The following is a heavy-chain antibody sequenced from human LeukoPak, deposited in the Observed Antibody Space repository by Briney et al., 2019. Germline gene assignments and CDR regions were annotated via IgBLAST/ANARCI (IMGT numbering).Heavy chain of an antibody. CDR2: INYSGGT. D-gene: IGHD3-22*01. J-gene: IGHJ6*02. Sequence: PSETLSLTCIVSGGSINSYYWSWIRQPPGKGLEWMGHINYSGGTKYNPSLKSRVTISVDTPKNQFSLKLSSVTAADTAVYYCARYYYDSSGYSHGMDVWGQGTTVNVSS. CDR1: GGSINSYY. CDR3: ARYYYDSSGYSHGMDV. V-gene: IGHV4-59*08.